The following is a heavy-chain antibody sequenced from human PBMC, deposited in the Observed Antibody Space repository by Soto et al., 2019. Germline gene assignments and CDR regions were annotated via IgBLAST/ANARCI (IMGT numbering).Heavy chain of an antibody. D-gene: IGHD3-16*02. CDR2: IWYDGSKK. CDR1: GFTLSTYG. Sequence: QVQLVESGGGVVQPGRSLRLSCAASGFTLSTYGMHWVRQVPGKGLEWVAVIWYDGSKKYYEDSMKGRFTISRDNSKNTLYLQMNNLRAEDTAVYYCARDLSNGMDVWGQGTAVTVSS. J-gene: IGHJ6*02. V-gene: IGHV3-33*01. CDR3: ARDLSNGMDV.